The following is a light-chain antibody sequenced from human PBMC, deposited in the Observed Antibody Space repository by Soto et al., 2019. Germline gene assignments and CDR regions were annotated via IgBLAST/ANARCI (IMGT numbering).Light chain of an antibody. Sequence: DIQMTQSPSTLSGSVGDRVTITCRASQTISSWLAWYQQKPGKAPKLLIYKASTLKSGVPSRFSGSGSGTDFTLTISSLQPEDFATYYCRQSYSTPRTFGQGTKVDI. V-gene: IGKV1-5*03. J-gene: IGKJ1*01. CDR1: QTISSW. CDR2: KAS. CDR3: RQSYSTPRT.